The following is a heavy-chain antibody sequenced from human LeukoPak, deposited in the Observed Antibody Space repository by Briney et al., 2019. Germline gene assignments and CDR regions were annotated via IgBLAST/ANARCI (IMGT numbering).Heavy chain of an antibody. CDR3: ARVATYGDYGPYFDL. V-gene: IGHV3-11*01. D-gene: IGHD4-17*01. Sequence: PGGSLRLSCAASGFTFSDYYMSWIRQAPGKGLEWVSYISSSGSTIYYADSVKGRFTISRDNAKNSLYLQMNSLRAEDTAVYYCARVATYGDYGPYFDLWGRGTLVTVSS. CDR2: ISSSGSTI. J-gene: IGHJ2*01. CDR1: GFTFSDYY.